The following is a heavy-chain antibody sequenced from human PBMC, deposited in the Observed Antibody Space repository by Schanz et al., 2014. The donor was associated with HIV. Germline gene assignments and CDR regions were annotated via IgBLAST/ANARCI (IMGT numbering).Heavy chain of an antibody. CDR3: ARTHYSVVSSRAMDV. Sequence: EVQLLESGGGLVQPGGSLRLSCAASGFTFSSYAMSWVRQAPGKGLDWVSGITGSGVSTYYADSVKGRFTISRDNSKNTLYLQMNSLRAEDTAVYYCARTHYSVVSSRAMDVWGQGTTVTVSS. CDR2: ITGSGVST. V-gene: IGHV3-23*01. J-gene: IGHJ6*02. CDR1: GFTFSSYA. D-gene: IGHD2-15*01.